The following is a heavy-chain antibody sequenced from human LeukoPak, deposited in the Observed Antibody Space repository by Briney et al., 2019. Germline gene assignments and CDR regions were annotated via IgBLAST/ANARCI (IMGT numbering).Heavy chain of an antibody. V-gene: IGHV4-59*01. J-gene: IGHJ4*02. CDR1: GGSISSYY. Sequence: SETLSLTCTVSGGSISSYYWSWIRQPPGKGLEWIGYIYYSGSTNYNPSLTSRVTISVDTSKNQFSLKLSSVTAADTAVYYCARVGRRRDAEGYFDYWGQGTLVTVSS. CDR3: ARVGRRRDAEGYFDY. D-gene: IGHD5-24*01. CDR2: IYYSGST.